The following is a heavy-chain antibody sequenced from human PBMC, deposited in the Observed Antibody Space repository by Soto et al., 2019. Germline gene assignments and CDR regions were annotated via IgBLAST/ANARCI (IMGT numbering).Heavy chain of an antibody. D-gene: IGHD3-10*01. Sequence: QVQLQESGPGLVKSSQTLSLTCTVSGGSISSDGNYWSWIRQHPGKGLDWIGYIYYSGSTYYNPSLKSRVTISVDTSKTQFSLKLSSVTAADTAVYYCARARMVRGIIYYYGMDVWGQGTTVTVSS. J-gene: IGHJ6*02. CDR3: ARARMVRGIIYYYGMDV. CDR1: GGSISSDGNY. CDR2: IYYSGST. V-gene: IGHV4-31*03.